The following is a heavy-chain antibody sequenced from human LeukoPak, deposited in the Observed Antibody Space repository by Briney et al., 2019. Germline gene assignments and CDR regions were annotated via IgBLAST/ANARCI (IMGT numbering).Heavy chain of an antibody. CDR1: GYTFTGYY. CDR2: INPNSGGT. D-gene: IGHD3-22*01. J-gene: IGHJ1*01. CDR3: ARVESPSSGYYYEYFQH. Sequence: GASVKVSCKASGYTFTGYYMHWVRQAPGQGLEWMGWINPNSGGTNYAQKFQGRVTMTRDTSISTAYMELSRLRSDDTAVYYCARVESPSSGYYYEYFQHWGRGTLVTVSS. V-gene: IGHV1-2*02.